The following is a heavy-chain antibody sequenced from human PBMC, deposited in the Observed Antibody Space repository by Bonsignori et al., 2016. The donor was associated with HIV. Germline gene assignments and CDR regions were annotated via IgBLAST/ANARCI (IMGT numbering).Heavy chain of an antibody. CDR1: GGSFSGYY. CDR2: INHSGST. Sequence: SETLSLTCAVYGGSFSGYYWSWIRQPPGKGLEWIGEINHSGSTNYNPSLKSRVTISVDTSKNQFSLKLSSVTAADTAVYYCARGPSKYCSGGSCHTWGQGTLVTVSS. D-gene: IGHD2-15*01. J-gene: IGHJ5*02. V-gene: IGHV4-34*01. CDR3: ARGPSKYCSGGSCHT.